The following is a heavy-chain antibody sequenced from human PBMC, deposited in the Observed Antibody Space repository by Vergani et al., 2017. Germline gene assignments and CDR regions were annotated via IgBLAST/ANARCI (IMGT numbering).Heavy chain of an antibody. Sequence: EVQLVESGGGLVQPGRSLRLSCAASGFTFDDYAMHWVRQAPGKGLEWVSGINWNSDSIAYADSVKGRFTISRDNAKNSLYLQMNSLRAEDTALYYCARGSRYYYDSSGYYYGYFQHWGQGTLVTVSS. V-gene: IGHV3-9*01. CDR1: GFTFDDYA. D-gene: IGHD3-22*01. CDR3: ARGSRYYYDSSGYYYGYFQH. CDR2: INWNSDSI. J-gene: IGHJ1*01.